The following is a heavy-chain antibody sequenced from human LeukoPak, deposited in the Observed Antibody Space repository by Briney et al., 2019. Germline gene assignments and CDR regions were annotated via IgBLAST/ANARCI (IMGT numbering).Heavy chain of an antibody. D-gene: IGHD3-22*01. CDR2: IYSGGGT. V-gene: IGHV3-66*01. CDR3: ARRGNYDSSFDY. CDR1: GFTVSSNY. Sequence: GGSLRLSCAASGFTVSSNYMSWVRQAPGKGLEWVSVIYSGGGTYYADSVKGRFTISRDNAKNSLYLQMNSLRDEDTAVYYCARRGNYDSSFDYWGQGTLVTVSS. J-gene: IGHJ4*02.